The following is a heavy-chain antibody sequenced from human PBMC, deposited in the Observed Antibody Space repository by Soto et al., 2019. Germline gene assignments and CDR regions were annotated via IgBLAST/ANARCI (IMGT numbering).Heavy chain of an antibody. V-gene: IGHV1-69*06. CDR2: IIPMSGTA. CDR3: ARECGANSCYNFYYYGLHV. Sequence: SVKVACKASGGTFSRYAISWVRQAPGQGLEWMGQIIPMSGTANYAQKFQGRVTITADKSTSTAYSELSSLRSEDTALYYCARECGANSCYNFYYYGLHVCGQGTPATV. J-gene: IGHJ6*02. D-gene: IGHD2-15*01. CDR1: GGTFSRYA.